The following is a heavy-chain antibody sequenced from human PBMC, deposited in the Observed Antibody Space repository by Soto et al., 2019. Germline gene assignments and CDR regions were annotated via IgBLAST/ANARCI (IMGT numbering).Heavy chain of an antibody. Sequence: GGSLRRSCAGAGFTFRSYWMNCLRQDPGKRLAWTGNSKKEGSQTKYVDAVKGRFTIDRDNAQNSLYLEMSSLTAEDTAMYYGARGYTYSGPNCFFELWGRGTLVTVSS. V-gene: IGHV3-7*03. J-gene: IGHJ2*01. CDR2: SKKEGSQT. CDR3: ARGYTYSGPNCFFEL. D-gene: IGHD1-20*01. CDR1: GFTFRSYW.